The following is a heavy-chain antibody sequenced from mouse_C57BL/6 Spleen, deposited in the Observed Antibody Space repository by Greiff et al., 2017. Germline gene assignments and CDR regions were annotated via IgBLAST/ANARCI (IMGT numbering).Heavy chain of an antibody. Sequence: EVMLVESGEGLVKPGGSLKLSCAASGFTFSSYAMSWVRQTPEKRLEWVAYISSGGDYIYYADTVKGRFTISRDNAWNTLYLQMSSLKSEDTAMYYCTREAYYSNYFDYWGQGTTLTVSS. CDR1: GFTFSSYA. D-gene: IGHD2-5*01. J-gene: IGHJ2*01. V-gene: IGHV5-9-1*02. CDR3: TREAYYSNYFDY. CDR2: ISSGGDYI.